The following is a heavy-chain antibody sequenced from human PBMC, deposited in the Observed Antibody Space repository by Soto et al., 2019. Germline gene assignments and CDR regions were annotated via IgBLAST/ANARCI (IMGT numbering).Heavy chain of an antibody. CDR3: AMYYDFWSGYYREHYYYYGMDV. D-gene: IGHD3-3*01. V-gene: IGHV1-46*01. J-gene: IGHJ6*02. CDR1: GYTFTSYY. Sequence: ASVKVSCKASGYTFTSYYMHWVRQAPGQGLEWMGIINPSGGSTSYAQKFQGRVTMTRDTSTCSFYMELSSLRSEDTAVYYCAMYYDFWSGYYREHYYYYGMDVWGQGTTVTVSS. CDR2: INPSGGST.